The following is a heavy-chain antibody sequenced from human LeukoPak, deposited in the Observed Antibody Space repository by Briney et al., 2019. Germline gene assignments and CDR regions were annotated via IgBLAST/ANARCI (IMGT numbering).Heavy chain of an antibody. J-gene: IGHJ4*02. V-gene: IGHV3-48*03. Sequence: GGSLRLSCAASGFTFSSYEMNWVRQAPGKGLEWVSYISSSGSTIYYADSVKGRFTISRDNAKNSLYLQMNSLRAEDTAVYYCARDRKHYYDSSGLDYWGQGTLVTVSS. CDR1: GFTFSSYE. D-gene: IGHD3-22*01. CDR2: ISSSGSTI. CDR3: ARDRKHYYDSSGLDY.